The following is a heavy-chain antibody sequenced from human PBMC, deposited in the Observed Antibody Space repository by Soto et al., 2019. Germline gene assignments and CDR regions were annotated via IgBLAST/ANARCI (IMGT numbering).Heavy chain of an antibody. Sequence: PSETLSLTCTVSGGSISSSSYYWGWIRQPPGKGLEWIGSIYYSGSTYYNPSLKSRVTISVDTSKNQFSLKLSSVTAADTAVYYCARSIWFGELLSTPNPYYFDYWGQGTLVTVSS. CDR1: GGSISSSSYY. J-gene: IGHJ4*02. V-gene: IGHV4-39*01. D-gene: IGHD3-10*01. CDR2: IYYSGST. CDR3: ARSIWFGELLSTPNPYYFDY.